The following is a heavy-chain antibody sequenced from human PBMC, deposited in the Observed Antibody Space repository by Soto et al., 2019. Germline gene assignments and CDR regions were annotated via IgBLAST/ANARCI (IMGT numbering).Heavy chain of an antibody. J-gene: IGHJ6*02. V-gene: IGHV3-33*01. CDR3: ATLRGEYSSTEYYYYGMDV. CDR1: GFTFSSYG. Sequence: QVQLVESGGGVVQPGRSLRLSCAASGFTFSSYGMHWVRQAPGKGLEWVAVIWYDGSNKYYADSVKGRFTISRDNSKNTLYLQMNSLRAEDTAVYYCATLRGEYSSTEYYYYGMDVWGQGTTVTVSS. D-gene: IGHD6-6*01. CDR2: IWYDGSNK.